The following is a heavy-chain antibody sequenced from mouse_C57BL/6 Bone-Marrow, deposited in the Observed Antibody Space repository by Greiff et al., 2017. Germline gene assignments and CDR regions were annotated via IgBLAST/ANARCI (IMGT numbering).Heavy chain of an antibody. V-gene: IGHV1-55*01. CDR2: IYPGSGST. J-gene: IGHJ2*01. D-gene: IGHD1-2*01. Sequence: QVQLKESGAELVKPGASVKMSCKASGYTFTSYWLTWVKQRPGHGLEWIGDIYPGSGSTNYNEKFKSKATLTVDTSSSTAYMQLSSLTSEDSAVYYCARSLLRDYWGQGTTLTVSS. CDR3: ARSLLRDY. CDR1: GYTFTSYW.